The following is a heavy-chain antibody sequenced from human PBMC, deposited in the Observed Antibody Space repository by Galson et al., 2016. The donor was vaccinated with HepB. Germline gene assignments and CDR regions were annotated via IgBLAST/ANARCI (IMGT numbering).Heavy chain of an antibody. Sequence: SLRLSCAASGFTFSFYAMPWVRQAPGKGLEYVSAISGNGGSTYYADSVKGRFTISRDNSKNTLYLQMSSLRTEDTAVYYCVKGGGYSSGWYKGAFDYWGQGTLVTVSS. V-gene: IGHV3-64D*06. CDR2: ISGNGGST. CDR1: GFTFSFYA. D-gene: IGHD6-19*01. CDR3: VKGGGYSSGWYKGAFDY. J-gene: IGHJ4*02.